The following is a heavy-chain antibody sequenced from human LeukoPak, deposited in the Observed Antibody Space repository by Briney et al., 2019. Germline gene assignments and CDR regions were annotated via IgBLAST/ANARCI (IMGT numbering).Heavy chain of an antibody. Sequence: ASVKVSCKATGGTFSSYAISWVRQAPGQGLEWMGGIIPIFGTANYAQKFQGRVTITADKSTSTAYIELSELTSGDTAVYFCAGQKDPRPMDYWGQGTLVTVSS. CDR3: AGQKDPRPMDY. CDR1: GGTFSSYA. J-gene: IGHJ4*02. V-gene: IGHV1-69*06. CDR2: IIPIFGTA.